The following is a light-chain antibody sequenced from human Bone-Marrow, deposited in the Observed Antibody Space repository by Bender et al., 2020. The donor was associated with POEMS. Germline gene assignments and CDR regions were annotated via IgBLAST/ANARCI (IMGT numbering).Light chain of an antibody. CDR3: QSYDQSLSGSKV. CDR1: NIGDKS. J-gene: IGLJ2*01. CDR2: YDG. Sequence: SYVLTQAPSMSVAPGKTATISCGGNNIGDKSVHWYQQQTGQAPVLVISYDGDRPSGIPERFSGSKSETSASLAITGLQADDEADYFCQSYDQSLSGSKVFGGGTKVTVL. V-gene: IGLV3-21*01.